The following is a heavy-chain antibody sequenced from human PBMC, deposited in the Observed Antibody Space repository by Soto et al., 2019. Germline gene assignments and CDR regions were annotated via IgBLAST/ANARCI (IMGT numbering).Heavy chain of an antibody. D-gene: IGHD5-12*01. CDR3: AREGSYSAYNFAHGIQLWSFDF. CDR2: IFSSGST. Sequence: SETPYVGCTISGGSINTFYWSWVRQPAGKGLEWTGRIFSSGSTSFNPSLESRVAMSVDTSKNHFSLNLSSVTAADMAVYYCAREGSYSAYNFAHGIQLWSFDFWGQGALVTVSS. CDR1: GGSINTFY. J-gene: IGHJ4*02. V-gene: IGHV4-4*07.